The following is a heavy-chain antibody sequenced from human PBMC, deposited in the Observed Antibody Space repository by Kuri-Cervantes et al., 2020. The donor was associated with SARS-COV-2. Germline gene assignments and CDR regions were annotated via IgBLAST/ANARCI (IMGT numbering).Heavy chain of an antibody. CDR3: TRVRISAYNWFDP. D-gene: IGHD2/OR15-2a*01. CDR1: GYTFTGYY. CDR2: INPHSGGT. Sequence: ASVKVSCKASGYTFTGYYMHWVRQAPGQGLEWMGWINPHSGGTKYAQNFQGRVTMTRDTSVNTAYMELNRLTSDDTAVYYCTRVRISAYNWFDPWGQGTLVTVSS. J-gene: IGHJ5*02. V-gene: IGHV1-2*02.